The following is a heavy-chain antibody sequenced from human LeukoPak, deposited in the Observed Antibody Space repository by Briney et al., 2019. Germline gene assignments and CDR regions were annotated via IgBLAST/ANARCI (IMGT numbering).Heavy chain of an antibody. CDR3: ARDQGRIAAAGTGLGFYGMDV. J-gene: IGHJ6*02. D-gene: IGHD6-13*01. CDR1: GFTFSSYG. Sequence: GGSLRLSCAASGFTFSSYGIHWVRQAPGKGLEWVAFIRYDGTNKYYADSVKGRFTISRDNAKNSLYLQMNSLRAEDTAVYYCARDQGRIAAAGTGLGFYGMDVWGQGTTVTVSS. CDR2: IRYDGTNK. V-gene: IGHV3-30*02.